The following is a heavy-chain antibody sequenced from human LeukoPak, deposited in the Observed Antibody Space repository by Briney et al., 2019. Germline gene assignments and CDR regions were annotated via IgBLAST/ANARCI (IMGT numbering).Heavy chain of an antibody. CDR3: ARDLSSSWYASLDY. CDR1: GVTFSNYA. CDR2: ISYDGSNK. V-gene: IGHV3-30-3*01. J-gene: IGHJ4*02. D-gene: IGHD6-13*01. Sequence: GGSLRLSCAASGVTFSNYAMHWVRQAPGKGLEWVAVISYDGSNKYYADSVKGRFTISRDNSKNTLYLQMNSLRAEDTAVYYCARDLSSSWYASLDYWGQGTLVTVSS.